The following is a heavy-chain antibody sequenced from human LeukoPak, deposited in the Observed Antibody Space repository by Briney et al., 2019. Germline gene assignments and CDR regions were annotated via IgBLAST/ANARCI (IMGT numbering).Heavy chain of an antibody. J-gene: IGHJ4*02. CDR3: AKDPLRINYLDY. V-gene: IGHV3-30*02. Sequence: GGSLRLSCAASGFTFSSYGMHWGRQAPGKGLEWVAFIRYDGSNKYYADPVKGRFTIARDNSKNTLYLQMNSLRAEDTAVYYCAKDPLRINYLDYWGQGTLVTVSS. CDR2: IRYDGSNK. D-gene: IGHD2-21*01. CDR1: GFTFSSYG.